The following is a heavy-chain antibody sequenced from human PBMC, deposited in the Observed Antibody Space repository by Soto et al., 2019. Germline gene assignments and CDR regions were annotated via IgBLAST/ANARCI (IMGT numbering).Heavy chain of an antibody. J-gene: IGHJ4*02. CDR3: AHTWGLPFDY. CDR2: IYWNDDK. Sequence: QITLKESGPTLVKPTQTLTLTCTYSGFSLRTTGVGVGWIRQPPGKALEWLGLIYWNDDKRYSPSLKSRLTLTSAISKSQVVLTMTNMDPVDTATYYCAHTWGLPFDYWGQGTLVIVSS. D-gene: IGHD3-16*01. CDR1: GFSLRTTGVG. V-gene: IGHV2-5*01.